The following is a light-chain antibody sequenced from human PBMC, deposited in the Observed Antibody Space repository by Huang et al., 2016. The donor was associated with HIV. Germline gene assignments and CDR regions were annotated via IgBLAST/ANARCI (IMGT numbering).Light chain of an antibody. Sequence: EIVLTQSPATLSLSPGERATLSCRASQSVSNYLDWYQQKPCQAPRLLIYDASDRAPGIPARFSGSGSGTDFTLTISSLETEDFAIYYCQQRSDWPTFGQGTRLEIK. V-gene: IGKV3-11*01. CDR3: QQRSDWPT. CDR1: QSVSNY. J-gene: IGKJ5*01. CDR2: DAS.